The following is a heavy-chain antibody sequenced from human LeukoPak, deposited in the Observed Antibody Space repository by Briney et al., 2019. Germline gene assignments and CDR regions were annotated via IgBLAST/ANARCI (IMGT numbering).Heavy chain of an antibody. CDR1: GGSFSGYY. CDR2: INHSGST. J-gene: IGHJ5*02. Sequence: SETLFLTCAVYGGSFSGYYWSWIRQPPGKGLEWIGEINHSGSTNYNPSLKSRVTISVDTSKNQFSLKLNSVTPADTAVYYCARGGNYWPQWWFDPWGRGTLVSVSS. V-gene: IGHV4-34*01. D-gene: IGHD1-26*01. CDR3: ARGGNYWPQWWFDP.